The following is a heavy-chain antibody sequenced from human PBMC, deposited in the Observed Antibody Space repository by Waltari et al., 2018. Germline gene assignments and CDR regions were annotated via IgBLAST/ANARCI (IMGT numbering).Heavy chain of an antibody. CDR2: VNPNSGGT. CDR1: GYTFTGYY. Sequence: QVQLVQSGAEVKKPGASVKVSCKASGYTFTGYYMHWVRQAPGQGLEWMGWVNPNSGGTNYGQTFQGRVTMTRDTSISTAYMELSRLRSDDTGVYYCARGQWSDYGGQGTLATVSS. J-gene: IGHJ4*02. CDR3: ARGQWSDY. D-gene: IGHD6-19*01. V-gene: IGHV1-2*02.